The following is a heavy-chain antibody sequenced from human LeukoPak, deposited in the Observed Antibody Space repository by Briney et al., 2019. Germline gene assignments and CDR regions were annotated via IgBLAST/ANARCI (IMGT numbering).Heavy chain of an antibody. CDR2: ISYDGSNK. J-gene: IGHJ4*02. CDR1: GFTFSSYA. D-gene: IGHD3-10*01. CDR3: ASNYGSGSYYNHFGY. Sequence: GGSLRLSCAASGFTFSSYAMHWVRQAPGKGLEWVAVISYDGSNKYYADSVKGRFTISRDNSKNTLYLQMNSLRAEDTAVYYCASNYGSGSYYNHFGYWGQGTLVTVSS. V-gene: IGHV3-30-3*01.